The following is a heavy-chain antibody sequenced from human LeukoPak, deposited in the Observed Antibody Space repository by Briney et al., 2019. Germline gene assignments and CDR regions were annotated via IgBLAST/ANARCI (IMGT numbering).Heavy chain of an antibody. V-gene: IGHV1-69*04. Sequence: SVKVSCKASGGTFSSYSISWVRQAPGQGPEWLGRITPNLAITDYAQKFRGRVTLTADKSTSTVYMELGSLTSEDTAAYYCARDSALRCSSTSCYFDYWGQGTRVTVSS. J-gene: IGHJ4*02. D-gene: IGHD2-2*01. CDR3: ARDSALRCSSTSCYFDY. CDR2: ITPNLAIT. CDR1: GGTFSSYS.